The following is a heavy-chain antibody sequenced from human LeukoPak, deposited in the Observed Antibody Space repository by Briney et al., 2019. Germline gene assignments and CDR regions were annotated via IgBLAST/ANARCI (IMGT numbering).Heavy chain of an antibody. CDR1: GFTFSDYA. CDR3: TKLRLPFYDTSAYDY. Sequence: GGSLRLSCAASGFTFSDYALHWVRQAPGKGLEWVATISYDGINKYYADSVKGRFSISRDNSKNTLYLQMNSLRAEDTTVYFCTKLRLPFYDTSAYDYWGQGALVTVSS. CDR2: ISYDGINK. J-gene: IGHJ4*02. D-gene: IGHD3-22*01. V-gene: IGHV3-30*18.